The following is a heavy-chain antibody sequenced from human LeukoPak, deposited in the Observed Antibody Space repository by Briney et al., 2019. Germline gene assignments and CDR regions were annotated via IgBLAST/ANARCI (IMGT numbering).Heavy chain of an antibody. J-gene: IGHJ6*04. Sequence: GGSLRLSCAASGFTFSSYWIHWVRQAPGKGLVWVSRINRDGSSTSYADSVKGRFTISRGNAKNTLYLQMNSLRAEDTAVYYCARDGDYYGMDVWGKGTTVTVSS. CDR2: INRDGSST. CDR1: GFTFSSYW. V-gene: IGHV3-74*01. D-gene: IGHD4-17*01. CDR3: ARDGDYYGMDV.